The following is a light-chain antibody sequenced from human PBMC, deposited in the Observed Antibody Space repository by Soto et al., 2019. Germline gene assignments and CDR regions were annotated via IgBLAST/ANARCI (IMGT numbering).Light chain of an antibody. Sequence: DIQMTQSPSSVSASVGDSVTITCRASESISTWLAWYRQKPGKAPEHLIYTASNLQSGVPSRFSGRGSGTDFTLTISSLQPEDFATYYCRQAISFPITFGQGTRLEIK. CDR2: TAS. J-gene: IGKJ5*01. CDR1: ESISTW. V-gene: IGKV1-12*01. CDR3: RQAISFPIT.